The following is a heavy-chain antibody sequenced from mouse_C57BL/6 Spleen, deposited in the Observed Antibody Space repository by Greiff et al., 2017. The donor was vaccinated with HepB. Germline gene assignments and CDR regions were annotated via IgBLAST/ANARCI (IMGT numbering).Heavy chain of an antibody. Sequence: VQLQQPGTELVKPGASVKLSCKASGYTFTSYWMHWVKQRPGQGLEWIGNINPSNGGTNYNEKFKSKATLTVDKSSSTAYMQLSSLTSEDSAVYYCARSYYYGSSYPDYFDYWGQGTTLTVSS. J-gene: IGHJ2*01. V-gene: IGHV1-53*01. CDR1: GYTFTSYW. CDR2: INPSNGGT. D-gene: IGHD1-1*01. CDR3: ARSYYYGSSYPDYFDY.